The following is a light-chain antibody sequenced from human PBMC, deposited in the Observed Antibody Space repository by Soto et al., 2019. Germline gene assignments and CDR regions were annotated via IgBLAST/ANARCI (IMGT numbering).Light chain of an antibody. J-gene: IGKJ3*01. V-gene: IGKV1-5*01. CDR1: QSIGTW. Sequence: DIQMTQSPSTLYASVGDAVTITCRASQSIGTWLAWYQQKPGKDPKVLIYDVSTLKSGVPPRFSGSASGTEFTLRISSLQPEDFATYYCKQYKSYWTVGDGTKVDI. CDR2: DVS. CDR3: KQYKSYWT.